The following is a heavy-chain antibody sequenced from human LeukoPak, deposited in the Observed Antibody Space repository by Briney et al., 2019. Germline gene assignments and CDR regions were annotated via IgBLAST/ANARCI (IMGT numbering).Heavy chain of an antibody. CDR3: ATNYGSGSYYLGPNWLDP. Sequence: PSETLSLTCTVSGDSISSGAYYWRWIRQPAGKGLEWIGRIYTSGSTNYNPSLKSRVTISVDTSKNQFSLKLSSVTAADTAVYYCATNYGSGSYYLGPNWLDPWGQGTLVTVSS. CDR2: IYTSGST. V-gene: IGHV4-61*02. CDR1: GDSISSGAYY. D-gene: IGHD3-10*01. J-gene: IGHJ5*02.